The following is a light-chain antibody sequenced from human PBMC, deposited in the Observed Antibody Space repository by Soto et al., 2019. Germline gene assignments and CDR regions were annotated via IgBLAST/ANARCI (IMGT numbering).Light chain of an antibody. V-gene: IGKV3-15*01. Sequence: ETVRTQSPATLSVSPGERATLSCRASQSVNSNLAWYQQKSGQAPRLLIYGASTRATGIPVRFSGSGSGTEFTLTISSLQTEDSAVYYCQQYTYWPWTLGQGTKVEIK. J-gene: IGKJ1*01. CDR2: GAS. CDR3: QQYTYWPWT. CDR1: QSVNSN.